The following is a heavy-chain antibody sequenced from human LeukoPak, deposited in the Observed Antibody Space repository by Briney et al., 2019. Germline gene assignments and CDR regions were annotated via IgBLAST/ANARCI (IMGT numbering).Heavy chain of an antibody. CDR2: IIPIFGTA. CDR3: ARGSGYSSGWYGLDFDY. CDR1: GGTFSSYA. D-gene: IGHD6-19*01. V-gene: IGHV1-69*13. J-gene: IGHJ4*02. Sequence: SVKVSCKASGGTFSSYAISWVRQAPGQGLEWMGGIIPIFGTANYAQKFQGRVTITADEPTSTAYMELSSLRSEDTAVYYCARGSGYSSGWYGLDFDYWGQGTLVTVSS.